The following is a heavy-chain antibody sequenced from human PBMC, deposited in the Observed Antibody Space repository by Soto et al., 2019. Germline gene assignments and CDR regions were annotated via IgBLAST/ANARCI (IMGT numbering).Heavy chain of an antibody. CDR2: IYYSGTT. Sequence: QLQLKESGPGLVKPSETLSLTCAVSGGSISSNNYYWGWIRQPPGKGLEWIGSIYYSGTTYHNPSLESRVTIAVDTAKNLFSLKLNFVTAADTALYYCARHACTYYDSSGYRHYFDCWGQGSLVTVSS. J-gene: IGHJ4*02. V-gene: IGHV4-39*01. CDR1: GGSISSNNYY. CDR3: ARHACTYYDSSGYRHYFDC. D-gene: IGHD3-22*01.